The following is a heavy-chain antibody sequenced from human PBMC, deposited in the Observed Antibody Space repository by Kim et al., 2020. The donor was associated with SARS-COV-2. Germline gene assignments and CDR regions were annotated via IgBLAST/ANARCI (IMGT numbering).Heavy chain of an antibody. CDR2: ISGSGGST. CDR3: AKRGYYYGSGSYYKGRFAP. CDR1: GFTFSSYA. D-gene: IGHD3-10*01. Sequence: GGSLRLSCAASGFTFSSYAMSWVRQAPGKGLEWVSAISGSGGSTYYADSVKGRFTISRDNSKNTLYLQMNSLRAEDTAVYYCAKRGYYYGSGSYYKGRFAPWGQGTLVTVSS. V-gene: IGHV3-23*01. J-gene: IGHJ5*02.